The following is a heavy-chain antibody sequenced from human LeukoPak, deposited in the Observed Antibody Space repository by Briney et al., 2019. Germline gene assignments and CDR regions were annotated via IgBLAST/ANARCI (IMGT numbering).Heavy chain of an antibody. CDR3: ARGVPYDSWSGPHYSDY. V-gene: IGHV3-7*01. J-gene: IGHJ4*02. D-gene: IGHD3-3*01. Sequence: GGSLRLSCAVSGLTFSSSWMDWVRQAPGKGLEWVASINPDGNKKYSADSVKGRFTISRDNAENSLYLQMNSLRAEDTAVYYCARGVPYDSWSGPHYSDYWGQGTLVTVSS. CDR1: GLTFSSSW. CDR2: INPDGNKK.